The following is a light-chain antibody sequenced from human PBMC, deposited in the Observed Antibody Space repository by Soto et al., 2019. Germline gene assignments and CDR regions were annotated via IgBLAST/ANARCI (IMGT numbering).Light chain of an antibody. V-gene: IGKV3D-20*01. CDR1: QSVISNY. J-gene: IGKJ4*01. CDR3: HPYGSSRLT. Sequence: EIVLTQSPATLSLSLGERATLSCGASQSVISNYFAWYQQKPGLAPRLLIYDASSRAAGIPDRSSGSGSGTDFTLTISRLQPEDFAVYYCHPYGSSRLTFGGGTKVEI. CDR2: DAS.